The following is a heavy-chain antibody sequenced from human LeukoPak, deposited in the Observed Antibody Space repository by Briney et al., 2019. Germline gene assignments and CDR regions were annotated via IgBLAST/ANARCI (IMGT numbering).Heavy chain of an antibody. D-gene: IGHD4-17*01. V-gene: IGHV3-48*03. J-gene: IGHJ6*03. CDR3: ARDPSQGDYGDYYYMDV. CDR2: ISSSGSTI. CDR1: GFTFSSYE. Sequence: TGGSLRLSCAASGFTFSSYEMNWVRQAPGKGLEWVSYISSSGSTIYYADSVKGRFTVSRDNAKNSLYLQMNSLRGEDTAVYYCARDPSQGDYGDYYYMDVWGKGTTVSVSS.